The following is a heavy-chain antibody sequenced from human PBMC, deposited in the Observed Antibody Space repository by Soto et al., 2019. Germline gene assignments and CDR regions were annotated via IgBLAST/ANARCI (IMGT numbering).Heavy chain of an antibody. CDR1: GFTFSSYD. J-gene: IGHJ6*02. Sequence: EVQLVESGGGLVQPGGSLRLSGAASGFTFSSYDMHWVRQATGKGLEWVSAIGTAGDTYYPGSVKGRFTISRENAKNSLYLQMNSLRAEDTAVYYCARASVYYYYYGMDVWGQGTTVTVSS. CDR2: IGTAGDT. CDR3: ARASVYYYYYGMDV. V-gene: IGHV3-13*01. D-gene: IGHD6-6*01.